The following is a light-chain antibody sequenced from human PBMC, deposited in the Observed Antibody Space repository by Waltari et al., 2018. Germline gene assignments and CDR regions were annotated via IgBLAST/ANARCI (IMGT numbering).Light chain of an antibody. CDR3: NSRDSSGNHLV. Sequence: SSELTQDPAVSVALGQTVRITCKGDRPQSYYARWYQQKPGQAPVLVIYGKNNRPSGIPDRFSGSSSGNTASLTITGAQAEDEADYYCNSRDSSGNHLVFGGGTKLTVL. CDR1: RPQSYY. V-gene: IGLV3-19*01. CDR2: GKN. J-gene: IGLJ2*01.